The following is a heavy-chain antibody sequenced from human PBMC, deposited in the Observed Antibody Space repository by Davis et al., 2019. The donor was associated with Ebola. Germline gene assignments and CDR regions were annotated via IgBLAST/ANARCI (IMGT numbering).Heavy chain of an antibody. CDR1: GYTFTGYY. Sequence: ASVKVSCKASGYTFTGYYMHWVRQAPGQGLEWMGWINPNSGGTNYAQKSQGRVTMTRDTSISTAYMELSRLRSDDTAVYYCAIKFNEEVPAAIRFFDYWGQGTLVTVSS. V-gene: IGHV1-2*02. D-gene: IGHD2-2*02. CDR2: INPNSGGT. J-gene: IGHJ4*02. CDR3: AIKFNEEVPAAIRFFDY.